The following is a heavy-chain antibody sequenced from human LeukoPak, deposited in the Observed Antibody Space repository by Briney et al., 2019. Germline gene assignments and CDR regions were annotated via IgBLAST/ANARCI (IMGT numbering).Heavy chain of an antibody. V-gene: IGHV4-59*12. J-gene: IGHJ6*02. Sequence: SETLSLTCTVSGGSISSYYWSWIRQPPGKGLEWIGYIYYSGSTNYNPSLKSRVTISVDTSKNQFSLKLSSVTAADTAVYYCARDLLGIAAAGLILYYYGMDVWGQGTTVTVSS. CDR1: GGSISSYY. CDR3: ARDLLGIAAAGLILYYYGMDV. CDR2: IYYSGST. D-gene: IGHD6-13*01.